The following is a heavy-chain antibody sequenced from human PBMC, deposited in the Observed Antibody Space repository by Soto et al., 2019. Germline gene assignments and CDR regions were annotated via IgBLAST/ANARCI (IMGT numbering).Heavy chain of an antibody. J-gene: IGHJ5*02. CDR1: GGSFSGFS. CDR3: ARGSMIFGVVALSNWFDP. CDR2: INHSGGT. Sequence: QVQLQQWGAGLLKPSETLSLTCGVNGGSFSGFSWLWIRQPPGKGLEWIGEINHSGGTKYNPSLKRRVSISVDSSKKQFSLKLTSVTSADTAVYYCARGSMIFGVVALSNWFDPWGQGSLVTVSS. V-gene: IGHV4-34*01. D-gene: IGHD3-3*01.